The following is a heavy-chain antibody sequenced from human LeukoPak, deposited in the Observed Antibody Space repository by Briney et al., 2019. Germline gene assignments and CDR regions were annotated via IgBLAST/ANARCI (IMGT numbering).Heavy chain of an antibody. V-gene: IGHV1-8*01. D-gene: IGHD3-3*02. J-gene: IGHJ4*02. Sequence: GASVKVSCKASGYTFTSYDINWVRQATGQGLEWMGWMNPNSGNTGYAQKFQGRVTLTRNTSISTAYMELGSLRSEDTAVYYCARGSIDLPWVLWGQGTLVTVSS. CDR3: ARGSIDLPWVL. CDR1: GYTFTSYD. CDR2: MNPNSGNT.